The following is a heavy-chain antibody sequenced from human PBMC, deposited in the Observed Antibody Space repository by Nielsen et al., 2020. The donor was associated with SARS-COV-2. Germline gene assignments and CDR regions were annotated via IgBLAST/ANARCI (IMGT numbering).Heavy chain of an antibody. Sequence: SETLSLTCTVSGSSISSSSYYWGWIRQPPGKGLEWIGSIYYSGSTYYNPSLKSRVTISVDTSKNQFSLKLSSVTAADTAVYYCARHSSGWSWGYWGQGTLVTVSS. CDR3: ARHSSGWSWGY. J-gene: IGHJ4*02. D-gene: IGHD6-19*01. CDR1: GSSISSSSYY. V-gene: IGHV4-39*01. CDR2: IYYSGST.